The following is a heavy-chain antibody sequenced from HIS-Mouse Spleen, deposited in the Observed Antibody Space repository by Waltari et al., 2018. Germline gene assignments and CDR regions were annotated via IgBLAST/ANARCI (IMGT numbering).Heavy chain of an antibody. CDR3: AKASSGWLDY. CDR1: GCPFGSYG. V-gene: IGHV3-30*18. Sequence: QVQLVESGGGVVQPGRSLRLPCAAAGCPFGSYGLLWVRQAPGKGLEWVAVISYDGSNKYYADSVKGRFTISRDNSKNTLYLQMNSLRAEDTAVYYCAKASSGWLDYWGQGTLVTVSS. D-gene: IGHD6-19*01. J-gene: IGHJ4*02. CDR2: ISYDGSNK.